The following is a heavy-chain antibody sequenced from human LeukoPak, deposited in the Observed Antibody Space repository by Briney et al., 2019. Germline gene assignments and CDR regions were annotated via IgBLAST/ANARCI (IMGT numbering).Heavy chain of an antibody. CDR1: GFTFSSYW. J-gene: IGHJ3*02. CDR2: IKQDGSEK. D-gene: IGHD2-2*01. V-gene: IGHV3-7*01. Sequence: AGGSLRLSCAASGFTFSSYWMSWVRQAPGKGLEWVANIKQDGSEKYYVDSVKGRFTISRDNAKNSLYLQMNSLRAEDTAVYYCAREGIVVVLYAFDIWGQGTMVTVSS. CDR3: AREGIVVVLYAFDI.